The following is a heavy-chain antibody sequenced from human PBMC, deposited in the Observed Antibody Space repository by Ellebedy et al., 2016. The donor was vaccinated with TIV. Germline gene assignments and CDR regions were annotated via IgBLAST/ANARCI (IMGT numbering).Heavy chain of an antibody. Sequence: GESLKISXTASGFSFSNFGMSWVSQVPGKGLEWVSSISRSGNYVYYADSLKGRLTISRDNANNSLFLQMNSLTGEDTAVYYCAKKARDWYFDVWGRGTLVTVSS. CDR3: AKKARDWYFDV. J-gene: IGHJ2*01. CDR1: GFSFSNFG. CDR2: ISRSGNYV. V-gene: IGHV3-21*01.